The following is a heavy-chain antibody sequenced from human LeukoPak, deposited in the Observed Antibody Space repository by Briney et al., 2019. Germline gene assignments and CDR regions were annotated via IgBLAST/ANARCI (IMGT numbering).Heavy chain of an antibody. CDR2: ISWNSGSM. J-gene: IGHJ3*02. CDR1: GFTFDDYA. Sequence: GGSLRLSCAASGFTFDDYAMHWVRQAPGKGLEWVSGISWNSGSMGYADSVKGRFTISRDNAKNSLYLQMNSLRAEDTALYYCAKDERAAFGAFDIWGQGTMVTVSS. CDR3: AKDERAAFGAFDI. V-gene: IGHV3-9*01. D-gene: IGHD3-3*02.